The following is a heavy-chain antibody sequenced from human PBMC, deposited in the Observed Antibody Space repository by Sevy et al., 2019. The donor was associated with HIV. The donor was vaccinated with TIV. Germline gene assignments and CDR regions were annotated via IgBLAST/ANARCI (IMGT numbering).Heavy chain of an antibody. J-gene: IGHJ6*03. CDR2: ISGSGGST. CDR1: GFTFSSYA. V-gene: IGHV3-23*01. D-gene: IGHD6-6*01. Sequence: GGSLRLSCAASGFTFSSYAMSWVRQAPGKGLEWVSAISGSGGSTYYADSVKGRFTISRDNSKNTLDLQMNSLRAEDTAVYYCAKDAVSSRRNYYYYYMDVWGKGTTVTVSS. CDR3: AKDAVSSRRNYYYYYMDV.